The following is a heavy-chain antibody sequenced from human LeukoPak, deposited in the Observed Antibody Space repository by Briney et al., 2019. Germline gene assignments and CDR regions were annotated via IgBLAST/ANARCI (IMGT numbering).Heavy chain of an antibody. CDR1: GFTFSSYS. CDR2: ISSSSSFI. J-gene: IGHJ3*02. CDR3: AREYSGYDDDAFDI. Sequence: GGSLRLSCAASGFTFSSYSINWVRQAPGKGLEWVSSISSSSSFIYYADSVKGRFTISRDNAKNSLYLQMNSLRAEDTAVYYCAREYSGYDDDAFDIWGQGTMVTVSS. D-gene: IGHD5-12*01. V-gene: IGHV3-21*01.